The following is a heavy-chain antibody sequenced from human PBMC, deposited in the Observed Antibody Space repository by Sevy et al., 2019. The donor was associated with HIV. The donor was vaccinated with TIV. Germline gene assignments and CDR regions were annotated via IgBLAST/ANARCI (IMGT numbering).Heavy chain of an antibody. Sequence: SETLSLTCTVSGGSISIYYWSWIRQPPGKGLEWIGYIYYSGSTNYNPSLKSRVTMSVDTSKNQFSLKLRSVTAADTAVYYCARGNMAREDSKYFQDWGQGTLVTVSS. V-gene: IGHV4-59*13. J-gene: IGHJ1*01. D-gene: IGHD3-10*01. CDR1: GGSISIYY. CDR3: ARGNMAREDSKYFQD. CDR2: IYYSGST.